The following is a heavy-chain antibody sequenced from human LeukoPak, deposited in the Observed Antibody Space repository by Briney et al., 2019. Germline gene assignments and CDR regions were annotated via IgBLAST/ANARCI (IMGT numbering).Heavy chain of an antibody. Sequence: GGSLRLSCAASGFTFSDYYMSWIRQAPGRGLEWVSYISSSGSTIYYADSVKGRFTISRDNAKNSLYLQMNSLRAEDTAVYYCARDGGSYSSGWYDYDAFDIWGQGTMVTVSS. J-gene: IGHJ3*02. V-gene: IGHV3-11*04. D-gene: IGHD6-19*01. CDR1: GFTFSDYY. CDR2: ISSSGSTI. CDR3: ARDGGSYSSGWYDYDAFDI.